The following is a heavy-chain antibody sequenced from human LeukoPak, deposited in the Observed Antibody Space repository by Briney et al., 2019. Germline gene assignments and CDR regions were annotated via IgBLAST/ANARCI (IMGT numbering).Heavy chain of an antibody. D-gene: IGHD3-10*01. V-gene: IGHV3-23*01. Sequence: GGSLRLSCAASGFTFSSYGMGWSGQAPGKGLDWFSPISGSGGSTYYADSVKGRFTISRDNSKNTLYLQMNSLRAEDTAVYYCAKDPDGSGSYYPFDYWGQGTLATVSS. CDR2: ISGSGGST. CDR3: AKDPDGSGSYYPFDY. J-gene: IGHJ4*02. CDR1: GFTFSSYG.